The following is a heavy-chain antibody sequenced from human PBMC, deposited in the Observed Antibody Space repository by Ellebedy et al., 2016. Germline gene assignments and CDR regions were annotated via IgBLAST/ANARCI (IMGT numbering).Heavy chain of an antibody. CDR2: IYYSGST. V-gene: IGHV4-61*01. CDR1: GGSVSSGSYY. D-gene: IGHD5-12*01. J-gene: IGHJ6*02. CDR3: ARGHIVATITGYYYYGMDV. Sequence: SETLSLXCTVSGGSVSSGSYYWSWIRQPPGKGLEWIGYIYYSGSTNYNPSLKSRVTISVDTSKNQFSLKLSSVTAADTAVYYCARGHIVATITGYYYYGMDVWGQGTTVTVSS.